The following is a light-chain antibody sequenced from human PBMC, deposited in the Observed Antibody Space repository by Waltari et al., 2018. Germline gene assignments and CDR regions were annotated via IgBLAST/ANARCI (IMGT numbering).Light chain of an antibody. CDR1: SSDVGGYNY. J-gene: IGLJ2*01. Sequence: QSALTQPASVSGSPGQSITIPCTGTSSDVGGYNYVSWYQHHPDKAPKLIISDVSNRPAGVSSRFSGSKSGNTASLTISGLQAEDEANYYCSTYSTTSTLVVLGGGTKLTVL. CDR2: DVS. V-gene: IGLV2-14*03. CDR3: STYSTTSTLVV.